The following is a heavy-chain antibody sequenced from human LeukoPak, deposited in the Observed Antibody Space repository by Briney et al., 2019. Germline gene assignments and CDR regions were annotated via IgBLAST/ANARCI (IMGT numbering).Heavy chain of an antibody. D-gene: IGHD1-26*01. CDR3: AKGIGLANDAFDF. CDR1: GFTFSSYT. Sequence: GGSLRLSCAASGFTFSSYTMNWVRQAPGKGLEWVSSISSRSSYIYYADSVKGRFTISRDNAKNSLYLQMNSLRAEDTAVYYCAKGIGLANDAFDFWGQGTMVTVSS. J-gene: IGHJ3*01. CDR2: ISSRSSYI. V-gene: IGHV3-21*04.